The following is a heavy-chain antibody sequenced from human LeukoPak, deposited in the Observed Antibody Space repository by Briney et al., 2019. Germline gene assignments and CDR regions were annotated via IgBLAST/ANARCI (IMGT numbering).Heavy chain of an antibody. CDR2: IYYSGST. CDR1: GGSISSYY. CDR3: ARGSSPSGWYNNWFDP. D-gene: IGHD6-13*01. V-gene: IGHV4-59*01. Sequence: PSETLSLTCTVSGGSISSYYWSWIRQPPGKGLEWIGYIYYSGSTNYNPSLKSRVTISVDTSKNQFSLKLSSVTAADTAVYYCARGSSPSGWYNNWFDPWGQGTLVTVSS. J-gene: IGHJ5*02.